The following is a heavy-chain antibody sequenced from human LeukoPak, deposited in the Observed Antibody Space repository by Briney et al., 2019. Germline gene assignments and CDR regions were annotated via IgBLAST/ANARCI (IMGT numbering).Heavy chain of an antibody. Sequence: SVKVSCKASGGTFSSYAISWVRQAPGQGLEWMGGIIPIFGTANYAQKFQGRVTITADESTSTAYMELSSLRSEDTAVYYCASWGDSSGYYYRGIDARNENYYFDYWGQGTLVTVSS. J-gene: IGHJ4*02. D-gene: IGHD3-22*01. CDR1: GGTFSSYA. CDR2: IIPIFGTA. V-gene: IGHV1-69*13. CDR3: ASWGDSSGYYYRGIDARNENYYFDY.